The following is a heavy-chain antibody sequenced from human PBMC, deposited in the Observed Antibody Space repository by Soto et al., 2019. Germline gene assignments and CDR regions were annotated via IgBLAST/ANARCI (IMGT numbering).Heavy chain of an antibody. V-gene: IGHV4-38-2*02. J-gene: IGHJ5*02. CDR1: SYSISSGFF. CDR3: ARDTNSLDL. CDR2: IYHTGDT. Sequence: ASETLSLTCVVSSYSISSGFFWAWIRRPPGKGLEWVGSIYHTGDTHYNPSLRSQVSMSVDTSKNHFSLRLTYLTAADTAVYFCARDTNSLDLWGQGILVTVSS. D-gene: IGHD2-8*01.